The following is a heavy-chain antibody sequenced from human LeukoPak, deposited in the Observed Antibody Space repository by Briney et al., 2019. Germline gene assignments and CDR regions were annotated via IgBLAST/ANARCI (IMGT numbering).Heavy chain of an antibody. CDR1: GFTFSSYW. CDR2: IKQDGSEK. D-gene: IGHD3-16*02. J-gene: IGHJ4*02. CDR3: ARVWGLRLGELSLQPPLYYFDY. V-gene: IGHV3-7*01. Sequence: GGSLRLSCAASGFTFSSYWMSWVRQAPGKGLEWVANIKQDGSEKYYVDCVKGRFTISRDNAKNSLYLQMNSLRAEDTAVYYCARVWGLRLGELSLQPPLYYFDYWGQGTLVSVSS.